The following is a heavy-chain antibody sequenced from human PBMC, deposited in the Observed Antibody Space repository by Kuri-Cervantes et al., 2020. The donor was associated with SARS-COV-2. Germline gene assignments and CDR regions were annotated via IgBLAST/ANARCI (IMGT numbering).Heavy chain of an antibody. J-gene: IGHJ4*02. CDR3: VRSTWGSHFDF. Sequence: GGSLRLSCKGSGYSFTSDWIGWVRQLPGKGMEWMGIIYPGDSDTRYSPSFQGQVTISADKSISTDYLQWSSLKASDAAMYYCVRSTWGSHFDFWGQGTLVTVSS. D-gene: IGHD3-16*01. CDR2: IYPGDSDT. V-gene: IGHV5-51*01. CDR1: GYSFTSDW.